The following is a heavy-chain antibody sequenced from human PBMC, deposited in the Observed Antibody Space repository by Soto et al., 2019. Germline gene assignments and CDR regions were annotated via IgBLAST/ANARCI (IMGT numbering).Heavy chain of an antibody. CDR2: IYPGDSDT. D-gene: IGHD6-13*01. J-gene: IGHJ6*02. CDR1: GYSFTSYW. V-gene: IGHV5-51*01. Sequence: GESLKISCKGSGYSFTSYWIGWVRQMPGKGLEWMGIIYPGDSDTRYSPSFQGQVTISADKSISTAYLQWSSLKASDTAMYYCARLRGIAAAGSVGMDVWGQGTTVTVSS. CDR3: ARLRGIAAAGSVGMDV.